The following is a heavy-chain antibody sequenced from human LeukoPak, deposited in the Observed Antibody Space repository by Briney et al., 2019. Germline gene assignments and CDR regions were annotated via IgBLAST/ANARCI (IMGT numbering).Heavy chain of an antibody. CDR3: VYYYGSGSVEY. J-gene: IGHJ4*02. CDR2: FYYSGGT. Sequence: SETLSLTCTVSGGSITSSNYYWGWIRQPPGKGLEWIGSFYYSGGTNYNPSLKSRVTISVDTSKNQFSLKLSSVTAADTAVYYCVYYYGSGSVEYWGQGTLVTVSS. V-gene: IGHV4-39*01. D-gene: IGHD3-10*01. CDR1: GGSITSSNYY.